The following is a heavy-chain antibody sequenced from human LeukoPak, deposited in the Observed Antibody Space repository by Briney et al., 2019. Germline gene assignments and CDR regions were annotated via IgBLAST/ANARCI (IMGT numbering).Heavy chain of an antibody. V-gene: IGHV1-69*05. J-gene: IGHJ4*02. CDR1: GGTFSSYA. CDR2: IIPIFGTA. CDR3: ARAYDILTGPIDGGYYFDY. D-gene: IGHD3-9*01. Sequence: EASVKVSCKASGGTFSSYAISWVRQAPGQGLEWMGGIIPIFGTANYAQKYQGRVTITTDESTSTAYMELSSLRSEDTAVYYCARAYDILTGPIDGGYYFDYWGQGTLVTVSS.